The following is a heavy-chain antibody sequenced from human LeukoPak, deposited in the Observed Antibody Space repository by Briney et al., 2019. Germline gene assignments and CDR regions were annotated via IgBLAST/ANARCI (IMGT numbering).Heavy chain of an antibody. CDR1: GYTFTAYY. CDR3: ARLTYLTTAHDY. D-gene: IGHD3-22*01. CDR2: INPNSGDT. J-gene: IGHJ4*02. Sequence: ASVKVSCKPSGYTFTAYYMHLVRQAPGQGLEWMGWINPNSGDTNYAQNFQDRVTMTWDTSVSTAYMELSSLTSDDTAVYYCARLTYLTTAHDYWGQGTLVTVSS. V-gene: IGHV1-2*02.